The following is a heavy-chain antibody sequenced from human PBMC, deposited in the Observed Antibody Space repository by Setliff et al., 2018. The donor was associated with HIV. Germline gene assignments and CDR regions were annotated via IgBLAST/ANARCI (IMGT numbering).Heavy chain of an antibody. CDR2: INHSGGT. CDR1: GESFSAYN. J-gene: IGHJ5*02. Sequence: SETLSLTCAVYGESFSAYNWTWIRQPPGKGLEWIGEINHSGGTNYNPSLKSRVTISGDTSKNQFSLKLSSVTAADTAVYYCARFITAAGTLLVAWGQGTLVTVSS. V-gene: IGHV4-34*01. CDR3: ARFITAAGTLLVA. D-gene: IGHD6-13*01.